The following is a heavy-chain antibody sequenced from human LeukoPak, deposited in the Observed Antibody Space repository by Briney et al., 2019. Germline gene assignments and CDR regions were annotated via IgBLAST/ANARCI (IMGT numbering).Heavy chain of an antibody. CDR1: GFTFSSYA. V-gene: IGHV3-7*01. CDR2: IKQDGSEK. Sequence: QPGGSLRLSCAASGFTFSSYAMSWVRQAPGKGLEWVANIKQDGSEKYYVDSVKGRFTISRDNAKNSLYLQMNSLRAEDTAVYYCARVMFGELHAFDIWGQGTMVTVSS. J-gene: IGHJ3*02. D-gene: IGHD3-10*02. CDR3: ARVMFGELHAFDI.